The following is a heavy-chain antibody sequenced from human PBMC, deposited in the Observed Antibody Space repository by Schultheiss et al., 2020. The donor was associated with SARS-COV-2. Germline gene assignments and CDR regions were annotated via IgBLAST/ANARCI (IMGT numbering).Heavy chain of an antibody. CDR2: ISSSGSTI. CDR1: GFTFSDYY. CDR3: ARPMADYYGSGSYFDY. J-gene: IGHJ4*02. Sequence: GGSLRLSCAASGFTFSDYYMSWIRQAPGKGLEWVSYISSSGSTIYYADSVKGRFTISRDNSKNTLYLQMNSLRAEDTAVYYCARPMADYYGSGSYFDYWGQGTLVTVSS. V-gene: IGHV3-11*04. D-gene: IGHD3-10*01.